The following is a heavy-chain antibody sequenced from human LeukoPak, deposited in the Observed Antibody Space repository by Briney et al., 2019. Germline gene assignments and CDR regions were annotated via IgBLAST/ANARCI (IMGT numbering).Heavy chain of an antibody. CDR2: IYHSGST. Sequence: PSQTLSLTCTVSGGSISSGGYYWSWIRQPPGKGLEWIGYIYHSGSTYYNPSLKSRVTISVDRSKNQFSLKLSSVTAADTAVYYCARDRSSSLGTFDYWGQGTLVTVSS. CDR3: ARDRSSSLGTFDY. V-gene: IGHV4-30-2*01. J-gene: IGHJ4*02. CDR1: GGSISSGGYY. D-gene: IGHD6-13*01.